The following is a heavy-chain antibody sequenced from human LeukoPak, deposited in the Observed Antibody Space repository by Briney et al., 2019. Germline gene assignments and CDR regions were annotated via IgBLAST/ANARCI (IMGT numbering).Heavy chain of an antibody. V-gene: IGHV3-21*01. J-gene: IGHJ4*02. CDR3: ARDRRDIVVVPAASEFDY. D-gene: IGHD2-2*01. CDR1: GFTFSSYN. CDR2: ISTSGIYI. Sequence: GGSLRLSCAASGFTFSSYNMNWVRQAPGKGLEWVSSISTSGIYIYYADSVKGRFTISRDNAKNSLYLQMNSLRAEDTAVYYCARDRRDIVVVPAASEFDYWGQGTLVTVSS.